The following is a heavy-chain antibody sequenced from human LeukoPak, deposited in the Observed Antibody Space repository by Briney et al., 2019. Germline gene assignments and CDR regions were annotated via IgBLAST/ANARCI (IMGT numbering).Heavy chain of an antibody. V-gene: IGHV4-31*03. CDR1: GGSISSGSYY. D-gene: IGHD2-2*02. J-gene: IGHJ5*02. CDR2: IYYSGST. Sequence: MTSETLSLTCTVSGGSISSGSYYWSWIRQHPGKGLEWIGYIYYSGSTYYNPSLKSRVTISVDTSKNQFSLKLSSVTAADTAVYYCARDRKYCSSTSCYKGENWFDPWGQGTLVTVSS. CDR3: ARDRKYCSSTSCYKGENWFDP.